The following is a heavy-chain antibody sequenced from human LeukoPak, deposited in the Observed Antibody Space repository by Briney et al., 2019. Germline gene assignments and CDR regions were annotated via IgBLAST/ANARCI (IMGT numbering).Heavy chain of an antibody. D-gene: IGHD3-3*01. CDR3: ASFSADFWSGYYTEYDY. J-gene: IGHJ4*02. Sequence: GASVKVSCKASGGTFSSHAISWVRQAPGQGLEWMGGIIPIFGTANYAQKFQGRVTITADESTSTAYMELSSLRSEDTAVYYCASFSADFWSGYYTEYDYWGQGTLVTVSS. CDR1: GGTFSSHA. V-gene: IGHV1-69*13. CDR2: IIPIFGTA.